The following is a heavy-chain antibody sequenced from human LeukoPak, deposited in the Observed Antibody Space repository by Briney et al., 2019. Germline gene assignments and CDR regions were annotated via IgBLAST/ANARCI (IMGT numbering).Heavy chain of an antibody. CDR3: ARGPSQLWLDY. J-gene: IGHJ4*02. CDR2: IIPILGIA. Sequence: SVKVSCKASGGTFSSYAISWVRQAPGQGLEWMGRIIPILGIANYAQKFQGRVTITADKSTSTAHMELSSLRSEDTAVYYCARGPSQLWLDYWGQGTLVTVSS. D-gene: IGHD5-18*01. V-gene: IGHV1-69*04. CDR1: GGTFSSYA.